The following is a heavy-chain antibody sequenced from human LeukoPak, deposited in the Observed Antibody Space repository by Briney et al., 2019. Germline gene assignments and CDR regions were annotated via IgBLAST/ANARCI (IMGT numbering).Heavy chain of an antibody. CDR1: GFTFSSYA. CDR3: ARDANGDYVLTG. CDR2: ISYDGSNK. Sequence: PGGSLRLSCAASGFTFSSYAMHWVRQAPGKGLEWVAVISYDGSNKYYADSVKGRFTISRDNSKNTLYLQMNNLRAEDTAVYYCARDANGDYVLTGWGQGTLVTVSS. J-gene: IGHJ4*02. V-gene: IGHV3-30*04. D-gene: IGHD4-17*01.